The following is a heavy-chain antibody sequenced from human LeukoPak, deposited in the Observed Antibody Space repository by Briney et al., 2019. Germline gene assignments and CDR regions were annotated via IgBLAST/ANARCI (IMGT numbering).Heavy chain of an antibody. CDR1: GFTFSDYG. D-gene: IGHD2-15*01. Sequence: GGSLRLSCAASGFTFSDYGMHWVRQAPGRGLEWVTIISYDGSNKYYTDSVKGRFTISRDNSKNTVYLQMNSLRAEDTAVYYCAKAGGYCSGVNCYANCWGQGTLVTVSS. CDR2: ISYDGSNK. CDR3: AKAGGYCSGVNCYANC. V-gene: IGHV3-30*18. J-gene: IGHJ4*02.